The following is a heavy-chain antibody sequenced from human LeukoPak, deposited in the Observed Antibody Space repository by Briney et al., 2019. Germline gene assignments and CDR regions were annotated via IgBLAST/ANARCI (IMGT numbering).Heavy chain of an antibody. CDR2: INPSGGST. D-gene: IGHD6-6*01. CDR3: ARISSIAAAENNWFDP. J-gene: IGHJ5*02. CDR1: GYTFTSYA. Sequence: ASVKVSCKASGYTFTSYAMHWVRQAPGQGLEWMGMINPSGGSTSNAQKFQGRVTMTRDTSTSTVYMELSSLRSEDTAVYYCARISSIAAAENNWFDPWGQGTLVTVSS. V-gene: IGHV1-46*01.